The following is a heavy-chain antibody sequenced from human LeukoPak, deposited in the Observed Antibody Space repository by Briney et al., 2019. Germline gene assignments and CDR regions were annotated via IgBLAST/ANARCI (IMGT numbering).Heavy chain of an antibody. Sequence: SVKVSCKASGGTFSSYAISWVRQAPGQGLEWMGGIIPIFGTANYAQKFQGRVTITTDESTSTAYMELSSLRSEDTAVYYCGSSSSPGRSSHLRYWGQGTLVTVSS. CDR2: IIPIFGTA. J-gene: IGHJ4*02. D-gene: IGHD5-12*01. CDR1: GGTFSSYA. V-gene: IGHV1-69*05. CDR3: GSSSSPGRSSHLRY.